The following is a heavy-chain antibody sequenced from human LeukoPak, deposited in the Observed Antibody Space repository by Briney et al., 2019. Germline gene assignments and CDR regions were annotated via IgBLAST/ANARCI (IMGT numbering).Heavy chain of an antibody. CDR3: AKEDLGYYDSSGYNLSG. J-gene: IGHJ4*02. CDR1: GFNFSNFG. CDR2: ISYEGSKK. D-gene: IGHD3-22*01. Sequence: GGSLTLSCAVSGFNFSNFGMHWVRQGPGKGLEWVAVISYEGSKKYYADSVKGRFTVSRDNSKNTLYLQMNSLRAEDTAVYYCAKEDLGYYDSSGYNLSGWGQGTLVTVSS. V-gene: IGHV3-30*18.